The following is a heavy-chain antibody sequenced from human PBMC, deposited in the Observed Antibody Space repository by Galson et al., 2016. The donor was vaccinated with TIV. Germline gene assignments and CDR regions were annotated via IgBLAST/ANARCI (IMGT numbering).Heavy chain of an antibody. CDR3: ARDPNYSGNDLHY. J-gene: IGHJ4*02. D-gene: IGHD5-12*01. V-gene: IGHV1-69*13. CDR2: IIAIFGVA. CDR1: GVIFNSYA. Sequence: SVKVSCKASGVIFNSYAISWVRQAPGQGLEWVGGIIAIFGVASYAQKFQGRVTITADESTSTVYMELSSLRSEDTAVYYCARDPNYSGNDLHYGGQGTLVTVSS.